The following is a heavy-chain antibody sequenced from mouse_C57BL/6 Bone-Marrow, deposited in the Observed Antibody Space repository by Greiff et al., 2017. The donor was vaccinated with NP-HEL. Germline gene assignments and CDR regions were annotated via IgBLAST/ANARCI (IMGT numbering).Heavy chain of an antibody. J-gene: IGHJ2*01. V-gene: IGHV1-82*01. CDR1: GYAFSSSW. CDR2: IYPGDGDT. CDR3: APIYDGYYHDY. Sequence: VQWVESGPELVKPGASVKISCKASGYAFSSSWMNWVKQRPGKGLEWIGRIYPGDGDTNYNGKFKGKATLTADKSSSTAYMQLSSLTSEDSAVYFCAPIYDGYYHDYWGQGTTLTVSS. D-gene: IGHD2-3*01.